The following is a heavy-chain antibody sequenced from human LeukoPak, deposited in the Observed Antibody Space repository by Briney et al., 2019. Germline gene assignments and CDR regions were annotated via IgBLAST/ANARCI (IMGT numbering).Heavy chain of an antibody. V-gene: IGHV1-18*01. J-gene: IGHJ4*02. CDR2: ISAYNGNT. CDR1: GGTFSSYT. CDR3: ARVSMVRGKGDGY. D-gene: IGHD3-10*01. Sequence: ASVKVSCKASGGTFSSYTISWVRQAPGQGLEWMGWISAYNGNTNYAQKLQGRVTMTTDTSTSTAYMELRSLRSDDTAVYYCARVSMVRGKGDGYWGQGTLVTVSS.